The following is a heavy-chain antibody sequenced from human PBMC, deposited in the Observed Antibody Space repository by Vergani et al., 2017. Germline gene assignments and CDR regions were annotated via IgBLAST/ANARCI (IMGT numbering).Heavy chain of an antibody. V-gene: IGHV3-48*01. D-gene: IGHD3-3*01. Sequence: EVQLVESGGGLVQPGGSLRLSCAASGFTFSSYSMNWVRQAPGKGLEWVSYISSSSSTIYYADSVKGRFTISRDNSKNTLYLQMNSLRAEDTAVYYCAKYYDFWSGYYTGTYFDYWGQGTLVTVSS. CDR3: AKYYDFWSGYYTGTYFDY. CDR1: GFTFSSYS. J-gene: IGHJ4*02. CDR2: ISSSSSTI.